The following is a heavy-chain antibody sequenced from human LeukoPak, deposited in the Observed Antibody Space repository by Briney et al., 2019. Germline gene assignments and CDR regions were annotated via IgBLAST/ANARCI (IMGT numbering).Heavy chain of an antibody. CDR1: GLTFSSYW. CDR3: ARTPSNYYGYYFDY. J-gene: IGHJ4*02. Sequence: GGSLRLSCAVSGLTFSSYWVSWVRQAPGKGLEWVANIKQDGSEKYYVDSVQGRFTISRDNAKNSLYLQMNSLRAEDTAVYYCARTPSNYYGYYFDYWGQGTLVTVSS. CDR2: IKQDGSEK. V-gene: IGHV3-7*01. D-gene: IGHD3-22*01.